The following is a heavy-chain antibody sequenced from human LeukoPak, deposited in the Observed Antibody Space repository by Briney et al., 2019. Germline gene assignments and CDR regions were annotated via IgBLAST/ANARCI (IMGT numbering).Heavy chain of an antibody. J-gene: IGHJ3*02. V-gene: IGHV1-8*01. CDR3: ARGFSGFTRTSAGGAFDI. CDR1: GYTFTSYD. Sequence: ASVKVSCKASGYTFTSYDINWVRQATGQGLEWMGWMNPNSGNTGYAQKFQGRVTMTRDTSISTAYMELSRLRSDDTAVYYCARGFSGFTRTSAGGAFDIWGQGTMVTVSS. CDR2: MNPNSGNT. D-gene: IGHD1-7*01.